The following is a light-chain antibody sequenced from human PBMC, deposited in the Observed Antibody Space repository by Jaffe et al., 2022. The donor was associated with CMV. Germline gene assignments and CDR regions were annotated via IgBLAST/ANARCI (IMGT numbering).Light chain of an antibody. CDR2: EVT. CDR1: SRDVGSYNL. V-gene: IGLV2-23*02. J-gene: IGLJ2*01. Sequence: QSALSQPASVSGSPGQSITISCTGSSRDVGSYNLVSWYQHHPGKAPKVVIYEVTERPSGVSSRLSGSKSGNTASLTISGLQAEDEADYYCCSYAGRNTVIFGGGTKLTVL. CDR3: CSYAGRNTVI.